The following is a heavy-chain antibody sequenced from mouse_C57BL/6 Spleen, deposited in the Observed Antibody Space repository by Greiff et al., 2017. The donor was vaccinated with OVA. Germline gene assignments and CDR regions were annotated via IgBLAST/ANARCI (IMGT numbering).Heavy chain of an antibody. V-gene: IGHV1-85*01. CDR2: IYPRDGST. D-gene: IGHD3-1*01. Sequence: QVQLQQSGPELVKPGASVKLSCKASGYTFTSYDINWVKQRPGQGLEWIGWIYPRDGSTKYNEKFKGKATLTIDTSSSTAYMELHSLTSEDSAVYFCARSGGYYAMDYWGQGTSVTVSS. J-gene: IGHJ4*01. CDR1: GYTFTSYD. CDR3: ARSGGYYAMDY.